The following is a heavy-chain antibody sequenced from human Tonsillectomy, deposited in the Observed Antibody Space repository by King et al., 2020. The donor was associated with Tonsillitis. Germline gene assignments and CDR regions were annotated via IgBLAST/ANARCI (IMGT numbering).Heavy chain of an antibody. J-gene: IGHJ6*02. D-gene: IGHD2-21*01. CDR2: IYYSGST. V-gene: IGHV4-59*01. CDR3: ARHRVKHSSYYGMDV. CDR1: GGSISGYY. Sequence: VQLQESGPGLVKPSETLSLTCTVSGGSISGYYWSWIRQPPGKGLEWIGYIYYSGSTNYNPSLKSRVTISVDTSKNQFSLKLRSVTAADPAVYYCARHRVKHSSYYGMDVWGQGTTVTVSS.